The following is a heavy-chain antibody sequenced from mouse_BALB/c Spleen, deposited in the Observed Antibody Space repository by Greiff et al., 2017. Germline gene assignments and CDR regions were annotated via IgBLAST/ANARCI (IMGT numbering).Heavy chain of an antibody. Sequence: ESGPGLVAPSQSLSITCTVSGFSLTSYDISWIRQPPGKGLEWLGVIWTGGGTNYNSAFMSRLSISKDNSKSQVFLKMNSLQTDDTAIYYCVRGGLRYYFDYWGQGTTLTVSS. CDR3: VRGGLRYYFDY. CDR2: IWTGGGT. CDR1: GFSLTSYD. D-gene: IGHD2-4*01. V-gene: IGHV2-9-2*01. J-gene: IGHJ2*01.